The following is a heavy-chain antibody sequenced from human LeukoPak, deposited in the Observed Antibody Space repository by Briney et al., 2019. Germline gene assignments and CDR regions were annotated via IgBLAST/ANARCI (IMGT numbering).Heavy chain of an antibody. CDR1: GYTFTSYY. J-gene: IGHJ4*02. CDR3: ARGPYYYDSSGMRFDY. Sequence: GASVKVSCKASGYTFTSYYMHWVRQAPGRGLEWMGIINPSGGSTSYAQKFQGRVTMTRDMSTSTVYMELSSLRSEDTAVYYCARGPYYYDSSGMRFDYWGQGTLVTVSS. D-gene: IGHD3-22*01. V-gene: IGHV1-46*01. CDR2: INPSGGST.